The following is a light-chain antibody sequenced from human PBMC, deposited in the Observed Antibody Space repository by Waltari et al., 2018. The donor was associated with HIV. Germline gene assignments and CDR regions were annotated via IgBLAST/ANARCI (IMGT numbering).Light chain of an antibody. CDR1: SSNIENDN. CDR2: KDT. CDR3: VGWDSILSGYV. V-gene: IGLV1-47*01. Sequence: QSVLTQPPSASGTPGQRVTISCSGSSSNIENDNVYWYQQLTGAAPRLLIYKDTQPPSGVPYRFPGSKSGTSASLAISGLRSEYEADYYCVGWDSILSGYVFGTGTKVTVL. J-gene: IGLJ1*01.